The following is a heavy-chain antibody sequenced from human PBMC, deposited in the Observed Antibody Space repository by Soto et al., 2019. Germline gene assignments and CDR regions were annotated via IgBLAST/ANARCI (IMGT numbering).Heavy chain of an antibody. CDR3: AREDFGMAYYFDY. CDR2: ISWNSGSI. V-gene: IGHV3-9*01. CDR1: GFTFDDYA. Sequence: PGGSLRLSCAASGFTFDDYAMHWVRQAPGKGLEWVSGISWNSGSIGYADSVKGRFTISRDNAKNSLYLQMNSLRAEDTALYYCAREDFGMAYYFDYWGQGTLVTVSS. J-gene: IGHJ4*02. D-gene: IGHD2-15*01.